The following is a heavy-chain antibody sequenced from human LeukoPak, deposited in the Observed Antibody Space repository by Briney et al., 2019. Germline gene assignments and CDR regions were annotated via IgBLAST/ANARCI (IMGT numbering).Heavy chain of an antibody. Sequence: ASVKVSCKASGYSFTGYYIYWVRQSPGQGLEWMGWINPNSGGTNYAQKFQGRVTMTRDTSISTAYMELSSLRSDDTAVFYCARGSTRGASSDIWGQGTMVTVSS. CDR2: INPNSGGT. J-gene: IGHJ3*02. V-gene: IGHV1-2*02. CDR1: GYSFTGYY. D-gene: IGHD5/OR15-5a*01. CDR3: ARGSTRGASSDI.